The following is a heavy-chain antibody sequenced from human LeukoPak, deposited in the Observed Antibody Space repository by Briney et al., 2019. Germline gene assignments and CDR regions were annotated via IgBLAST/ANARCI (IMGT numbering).Heavy chain of an antibody. V-gene: IGHV1-8*01. J-gene: IGHJ4*02. Sequence: ASVKVSCKASGYTFTSYAINWVRQATGQGLEWMGWMNPNSGNTGYAQKFQGRVTMTRNTSISTAYMELSSLRSEDTAVYYCARGYYGSGSPDPEIDYWGQGNLVTVSS. D-gene: IGHD3-10*01. CDR2: MNPNSGNT. CDR3: ARGYYGSGSPDPEIDY. CDR1: GYTFTSYA.